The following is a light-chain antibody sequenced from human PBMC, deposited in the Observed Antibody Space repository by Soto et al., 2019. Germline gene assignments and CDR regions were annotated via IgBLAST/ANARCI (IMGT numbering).Light chain of an antibody. V-gene: IGKV3-20*01. Sequence: LVLTQAPGPLSLSPSERATPSLKTSKSVSSSYLAWYQQKPGQAPRLLIYGASGRARGIPDRFSGSGSGTDFTLTISRLEPEDFAVYYCQQYGSSPITFGQGTRLEIK. J-gene: IGKJ5*01. CDR1: KSVSSSY. CDR3: QQYGSSPIT. CDR2: GAS.